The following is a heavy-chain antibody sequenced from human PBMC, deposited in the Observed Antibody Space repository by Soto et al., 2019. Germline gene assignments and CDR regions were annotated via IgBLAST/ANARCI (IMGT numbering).Heavy chain of an antibody. Sequence: SETLSLTCAVSGAYFTSNDWWTWVRQPPGRGLEWIGEIYRTGSTNYNPSLKSRVTISLDKSENQFSLKVTSLTAADTAVYYCASRDPGTSVDYWGQGTLVTVSS. CDR2: IYRTGST. CDR3: ASRDPGTSVDY. D-gene: IGHD1-7*01. V-gene: IGHV4-4*02. J-gene: IGHJ4*02. CDR1: GAYFTSNDW.